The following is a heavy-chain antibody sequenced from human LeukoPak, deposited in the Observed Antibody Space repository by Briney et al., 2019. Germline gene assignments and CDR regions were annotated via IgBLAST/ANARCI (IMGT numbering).Heavy chain of an antibody. CDR2: IYYGRTT. D-gene: IGHD4/OR15-4a*01. CDR3: VRHDGRGGATMGAFDS. CDR1: GDSISSSSHH. J-gene: IGHJ4*02. V-gene: IGHV4-39*01. Sequence: PSETLSLTCTVSGDSISSSSHHWGWIRQSPGKGLEWIGSIYYGRTTYYNPSLNNRVSISVVTSKNQFSLQLNSMSAADTAVYYCVRHDGRGGATMGAFDSWGQGSLVTVSS.